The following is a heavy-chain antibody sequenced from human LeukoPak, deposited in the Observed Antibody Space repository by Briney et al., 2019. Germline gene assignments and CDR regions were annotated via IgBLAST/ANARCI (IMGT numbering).Heavy chain of an antibody. CDR3: ARAPSIGYFDY. J-gene: IGHJ4*02. CDR2: INHSGST. CDR1: GFTVSRNY. V-gene: IGHV4-34*01. Sequence: PGGSLRLACAASGFTVSRNYMSWVRQPPGKGLEWIGEINHSGSTNYNPSLKSRVTISVDTSKNQFSLKLSSVTAADTAVYYCARAPSIGYFDYWGQGALVTVSS.